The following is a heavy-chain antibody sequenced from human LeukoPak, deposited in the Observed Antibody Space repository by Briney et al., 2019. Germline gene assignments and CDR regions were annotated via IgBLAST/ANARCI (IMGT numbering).Heavy chain of an antibody. D-gene: IGHD6-13*01. CDR2: IFYRGST. J-gene: IGHJ4*02. Sequence: SETLSLTCTISGASISSYYWSWIRQPPGEGLEWIGYIFYRGSTNYNPSLKSRVTISVDTSKNQFSLKLSSVTAADTAVYYCASGPYPAAGTDHQFDYWGQGILVTVFS. CDR1: GASISSYY. CDR3: ASGPYPAAGTDHQFDY. V-gene: IGHV4-59*01.